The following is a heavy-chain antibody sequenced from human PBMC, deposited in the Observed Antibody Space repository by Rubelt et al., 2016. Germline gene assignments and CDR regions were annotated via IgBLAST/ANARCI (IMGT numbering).Heavy chain of an antibody. Sequence: QLQLQESGPGLVKPSETLSLTCTVSGGSISSSSYYWGWIRQPPGKGLEWIGEINHSGSTNYNPSLKSHVTISVDTSKNQFARKLSSVPAADTAVDYCARGIVGATRSSYYGMDVWGQGTTVTVSS. D-gene: IGHD1-26*01. V-gene: IGHV4-39*07. CDR3: ARGIVGATRSSYYGMDV. CDR2: INHSGST. CDR1: GGSISSSSYY. J-gene: IGHJ6*02.